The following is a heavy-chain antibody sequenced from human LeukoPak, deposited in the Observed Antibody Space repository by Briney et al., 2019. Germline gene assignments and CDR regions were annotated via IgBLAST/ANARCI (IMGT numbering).Heavy chain of an antibody. CDR3: ARDRYYDSSGYAPGYFQH. CDR2: ISSSSSTI. D-gene: IGHD3-22*01. V-gene: IGHV3-48*01. CDR1: GFTFSSYS. J-gene: IGHJ1*01. Sequence: GGSLRLSCAASGFTFSSYSMNWVRQAPGKGLEWVSYISSSSSTIYYADSVKGRFTISRDNSKNTLYLQMNSLRAEDTAVYYCARDRYYDSSGYAPGYFQHWGQGTLVTVSS.